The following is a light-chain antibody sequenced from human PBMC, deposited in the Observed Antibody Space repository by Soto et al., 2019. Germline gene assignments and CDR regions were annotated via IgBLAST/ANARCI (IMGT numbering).Light chain of an antibody. Sequence: EIVMTQSPATLSVSPGKRATLSSRASQSVSRNLAWYQQKPGQPPRLLIYDASTRATGVPARFGGSGSGTEFTLTISGLQSEDFAVYYCQQYGDWPPDTFGQGTKVEI. CDR1: QSVSRN. V-gene: IGKV3-15*01. J-gene: IGKJ2*01. CDR2: DAS. CDR3: QQYGDWPPDT.